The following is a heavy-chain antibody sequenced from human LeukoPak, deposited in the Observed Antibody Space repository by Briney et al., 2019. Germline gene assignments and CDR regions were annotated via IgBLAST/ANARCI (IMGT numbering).Heavy chain of an antibody. CDR3: AKDGIMRLYYFDY. CDR2: MSYDGSNK. V-gene: IGHV3-30*12. J-gene: IGHJ4*02. CDR1: GFTFSSYG. D-gene: IGHD3-16*01. Sequence: GGSLRLSCAASGFTFSSYGMHWVRQAPGQGLEWVTVMSYDGSNKYYADSVKGRFTISRDNSKNTLYLQMNSLRAEDTAVYYCAKDGIMRLYYFDYWGQGTLVTVSS.